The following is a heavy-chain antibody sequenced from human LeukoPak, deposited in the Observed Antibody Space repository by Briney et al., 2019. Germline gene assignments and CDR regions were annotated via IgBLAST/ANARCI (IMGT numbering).Heavy chain of an antibody. Sequence: PSETLSLTCAVSGYSISRSYYWGWIRQPPGKGLEWIGSIYHSGSTHYTPSLNSRIIISVETSRNQFSLKLSSVTAADTAVYYCARAGVRYYYDSSGYRLSFDYWGQGTLVTVSS. CDR2: IYHSGST. CDR1: GYSISRSYY. V-gene: IGHV4-38-2*01. CDR3: ARAGVRYYYDSSGYRLSFDY. J-gene: IGHJ4*02. D-gene: IGHD3-22*01.